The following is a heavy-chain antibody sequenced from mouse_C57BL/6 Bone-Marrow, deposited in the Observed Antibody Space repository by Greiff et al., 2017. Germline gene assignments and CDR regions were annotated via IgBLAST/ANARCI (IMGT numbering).Heavy chain of an antibody. CDR1: GYTFTSYW. Sequence: QVQLQQPGAELVRPGTSVKLSCKASGYTFTSYWMHWVKQRPGQGLEWIGVIDPSDSYTKYNQKFKGKATLTVYTSSSTAYMQLSSLTSEDSAVYYCAREGLSWFAYWGQGTLVTVSA. V-gene: IGHV1-59*01. CDR2: IDPSDSYT. CDR3: AREGLSWFAY. J-gene: IGHJ3*01.